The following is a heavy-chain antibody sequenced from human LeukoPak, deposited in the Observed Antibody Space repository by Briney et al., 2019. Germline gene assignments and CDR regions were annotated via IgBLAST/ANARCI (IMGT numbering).Heavy chain of an antibody. D-gene: IGHD1-1*01. V-gene: IGHV4-34*01. CDR3: ARVAAGSRENWFDT. J-gene: IGHJ5*02. Sequence: SETLSLTCTVYGGSFSDYYWSWIRQSPGKELEWIGEIYHSGSTNYNPSLKSRVTISVDTSKNQFSLKLSSVTAADTAVYYCARVAAGSRENWFDTWGQGTLVTVSS. CDR2: IYHSGST. CDR1: GGSFSDYY.